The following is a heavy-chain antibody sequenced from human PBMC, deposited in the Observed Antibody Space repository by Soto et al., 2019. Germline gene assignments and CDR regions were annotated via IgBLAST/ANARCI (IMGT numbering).Heavy chain of an antibody. Sequence: EVQLVESGGGLVQPGGSLRLSCAVSDFTVSSNYMSWVRQAPGKGLEWVSVIYSGGTTYYADSVKGRFTISRHNSKKTLYLQMNSLRAEDTTVYYCAAGLGSFYWCQGTLVTVSS. D-gene: IGHD2-15*01. J-gene: IGHJ4*02. CDR2: IYSGGTT. CDR3: AAGLGSFY. CDR1: DFTVSSNY. V-gene: IGHV3-53*04.